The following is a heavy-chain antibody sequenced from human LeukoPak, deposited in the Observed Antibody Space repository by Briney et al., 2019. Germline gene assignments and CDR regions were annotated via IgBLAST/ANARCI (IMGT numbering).Heavy chain of an antibody. CDR1: GFTFRTYS. CDR2: ISSSSSYI. J-gene: IGHJ4*02. D-gene: IGHD4-23*01. CDR3: ARDENHYDGNSGQSDY. Sequence: GGSLRLSCAASGFTFRTYSMNWVRQAPGKGLEWVSSISSSSSYIYYADSVKGRFTISRDNAKNSLYLQMNSLRAEDTAVYYCARDENHYDGNSGQSDYRGQGTLVTVSS. V-gene: IGHV3-21*01.